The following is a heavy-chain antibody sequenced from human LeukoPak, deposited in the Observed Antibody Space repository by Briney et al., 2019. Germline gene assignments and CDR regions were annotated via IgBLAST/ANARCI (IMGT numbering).Heavy chain of an antibody. CDR2: IKQDGSEK. D-gene: IGHD4-17*01. CDR3: ASHYGDYSFFDY. CDR1: GFTFSSYW. J-gene: IGHJ4*02. V-gene: IGHV3-7*02. Sequence: GGSLRLSCEASGFTFSSYWMSWFRQAPGKGLEGVANIKQDGSEKYYVDSVKGRFTISRDNAKNSLYLQMNSLRAEDTAVYYCASHYGDYSFFDYWGQGTLVTVSS.